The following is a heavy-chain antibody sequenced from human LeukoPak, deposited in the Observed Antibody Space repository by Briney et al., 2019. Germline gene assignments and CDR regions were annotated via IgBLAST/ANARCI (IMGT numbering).Heavy chain of an antibody. CDR1: GFTFSSYS. CDR3: ARDADTGSVDDWFDP. V-gene: IGHV3-21*01. J-gene: IGHJ5*02. D-gene: IGHD2-8*02. Sequence: GGSLRLSCAASGFTFSSYSMNWVRQAPGKGLEWVSSISSSSYIYYADSVKGRFTISRDNARNSLYLQMNSLRAEDTAVYYCARDADTGSVDDWFDPWGQGALDTVSS. CDR2: ISSSSYI.